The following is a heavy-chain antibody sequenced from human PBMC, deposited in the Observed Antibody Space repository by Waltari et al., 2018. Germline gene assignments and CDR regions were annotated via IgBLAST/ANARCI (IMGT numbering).Heavy chain of an antibody. CDR2: CYPLYSAT. CDR1: GYSFTSYW. D-gene: IGHD3-10*01. Sequence: EVQLVQSGAEVKKPGESLKISCKGSGYSFTSYWIGWVRQMPGKGLEGMGICYPLYSATIYIPSFQGQVTISAAKSIITAYLQWSSLTASDTAMYYCARLPGSGIRPMDVWGQVTTVTVSS. CDR3: ARLPGSGIRPMDV. V-gene: IGHV5-51*01. J-gene: IGHJ6*02.